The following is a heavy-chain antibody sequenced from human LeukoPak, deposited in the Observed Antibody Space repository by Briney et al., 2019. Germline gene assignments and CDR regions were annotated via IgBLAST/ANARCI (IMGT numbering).Heavy chain of an antibody. D-gene: IGHD6-19*01. CDR1: GFIFSNYA. V-gene: IGHV3-23*01. CDR3: AKDLRAVAGRGPFDY. CDR2: VNGSGDTT. Sequence: GGSLRLSCAAFGFIFSNYAMSWVRQAPGKGPEWVSAVNGSGDTTYYADSVKGRFTISRDNSKNTMYLEMNSLRAEDTAVYYCAKDLRAVAGRGPFDYWGQGTLVTVSS. J-gene: IGHJ4*02.